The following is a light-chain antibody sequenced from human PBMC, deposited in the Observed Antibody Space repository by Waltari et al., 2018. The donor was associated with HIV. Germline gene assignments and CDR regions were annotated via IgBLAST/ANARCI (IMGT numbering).Light chain of an antibody. CDR3: QQYYSTPWT. CDR1: QSVLYSSNNKNY. J-gene: IGKJ1*01. Sequence: DIVMTQSPDSLAVSLGARATITCKSSQSVLYSSNNKNYVAWYQQKPGQPPKLLIYWASTRESGVPDRFSGSGSGTDFTLTISSLQAEDVAVYYCQQYYSTPWTFGQGTKVEIK. V-gene: IGKV4-1*01. CDR2: WAS.